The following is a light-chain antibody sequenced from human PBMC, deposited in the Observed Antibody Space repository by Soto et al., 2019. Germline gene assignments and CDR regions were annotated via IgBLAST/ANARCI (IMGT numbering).Light chain of an antibody. CDR2: KAS. Sequence: DIQMTQSPSTLSASVGDRVTITCRASQTISSWLAWYQQKPGKAPKLLIYKASSLESGVPSRFSGSGSGTEFTLTISSLQPDDVATYYCQQSWTFGQGTTVAIK. CDR3: QQSWT. J-gene: IGKJ1*01. CDR1: QTISSW. V-gene: IGKV1-5*03.